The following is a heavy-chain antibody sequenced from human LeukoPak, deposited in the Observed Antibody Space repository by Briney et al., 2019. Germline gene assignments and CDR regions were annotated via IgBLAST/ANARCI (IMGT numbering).Heavy chain of an antibody. CDR1: GYTFTGDY. CDR2: MNPNSGGT. V-gene: IGHV1-2*02. CDR3: ARSTTPNENEYFEH. D-gene: IGHD1-1*01. Sequence: ASVKVSCKASGYTFTGDYIHWVRQAPGQGLEWMGWMNPNSGGTNYIQKFQGRVTMTRATSISTAYMELSRLGSDDTAVYYCARSTTPNENEYFEHWGQGTLVTVSS. J-gene: IGHJ1*01.